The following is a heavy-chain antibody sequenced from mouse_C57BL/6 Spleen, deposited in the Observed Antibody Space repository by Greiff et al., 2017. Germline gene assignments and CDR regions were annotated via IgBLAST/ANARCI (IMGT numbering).Heavy chain of an antibody. CDR3: ARHATTVVAEDYFDY. J-gene: IGHJ2*01. CDR1: GFTFSSYG. Sequence: EVKLVESGGDLVKPGGSLKLSCAASGFTFSSYGMSWVRQTPDKRLAWVATISSGGSYTYYPDSVKGRFTISRDNAKNTLYLQMSSLKSEDTAMYYSARHATTVVAEDYFDYWGQGTTLTVSS. D-gene: IGHD1-1*01. CDR2: ISSGGSYT. V-gene: IGHV5-6*01.